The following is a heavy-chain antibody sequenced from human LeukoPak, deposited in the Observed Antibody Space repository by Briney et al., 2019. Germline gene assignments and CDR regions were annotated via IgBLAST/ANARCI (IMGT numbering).Heavy chain of an antibody. CDR2: IYTSGST. CDR3: ARIVIAAPGDPYYYYYYMDV. V-gene: IGHV4-61*02. D-gene: IGHD6-6*01. J-gene: IGHJ6*03. Sequence: PSETLSLTCTVSGGSISSGSYYWSWIRQPAGKGLEWIGRIYTSGSTNYNPSLKSRVTISVDTSKNQFSLKLSSVTAADTAVYYCARIVIAAPGDPYYYYYYMDVWGKGTTVTVSS. CDR1: GGSISSGSYY.